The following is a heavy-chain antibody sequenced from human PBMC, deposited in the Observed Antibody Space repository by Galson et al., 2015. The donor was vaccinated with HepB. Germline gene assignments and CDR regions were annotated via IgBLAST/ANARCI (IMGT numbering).Heavy chain of an antibody. Sequence: SLRLSCAASGLTFSNYAMTWVRQAPGKGLEWVSTIGGSDDTTYYADSVKGRFTMSKDNSKNTLYLQMNSLRAEDTATYYCVKITGRFNDYFFWGQGTLVTVSS. CDR1: GLTFSNYA. D-gene: IGHD2/OR15-2a*01. CDR3: VKITGRFNDYFF. CDR2: IGGSDDTT. V-gene: IGHV3-23*01. J-gene: IGHJ1*01.